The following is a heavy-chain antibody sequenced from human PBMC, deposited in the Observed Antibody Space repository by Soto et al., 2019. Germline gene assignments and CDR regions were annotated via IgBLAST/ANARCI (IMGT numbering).Heavy chain of an antibody. V-gene: IGHV3-33*05. Sequence: QVQLVESGGGVVQPGTSRRLSCVGSGFTFRSYVIHWVRQAPGKGLEWVALTSYDGSNKDYGDSVKGRFTISRDNSRNTLDRKMDSLRREDTALYYCARWGTTGGLDVWGQGTLVSVSS. CDR2: TSYDGSNK. D-gene: IGHD3-16*01. J-gene: IGHJ1*01. CDR1: GFTFRSYV. CDR3: ARWGTTGGLDV.